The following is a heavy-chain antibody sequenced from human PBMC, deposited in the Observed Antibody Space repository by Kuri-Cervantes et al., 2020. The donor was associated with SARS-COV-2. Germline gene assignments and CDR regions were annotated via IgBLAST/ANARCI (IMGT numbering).Heavy chain of an antibody. V-gene: IGHV5-51*01. Sequence: GGSLRLSCQGSGYRFTSHWIGWVRQMPGKGLEWMGIIYPGDSDMRYSPSFQGQVTISADKSINTAYLRWSSLKASDTAMYYCARLMTSSWYLSPNYYYGMDVWGQGTTVTVSS. CDR2: IYPGDSDM. CDR3: ARLMTSSWYLSPNYYYGMDV. CDR1: GYRFTSHW. D-gene: IGHD6-13*01. J-gene: IGHJ6*02.